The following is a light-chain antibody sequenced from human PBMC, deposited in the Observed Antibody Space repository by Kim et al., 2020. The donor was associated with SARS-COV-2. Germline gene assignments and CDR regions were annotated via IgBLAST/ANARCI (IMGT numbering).Light chain of an antibody. Sequence: SPGERATLSCSASQSVSSSYVAWYQHKPGQAPRLLIYGASSRATGIPDRFSGSGSGTDFTLTISRLEPEDFAEYYCQQYGSSPPYTFGQGTKLEI. CDR3: QQYGSSPPYT. V-gene: IGKV3-20*01. J-gene: IGKJ2*01. CDR2: GAS. CDR1: QSVSSSY.